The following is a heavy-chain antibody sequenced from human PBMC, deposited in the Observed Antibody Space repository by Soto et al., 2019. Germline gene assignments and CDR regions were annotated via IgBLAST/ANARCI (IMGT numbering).Heavy chain of an antibody. V-gene: IGHV4-61*03. D-gene: IGHD6-6*01. CDR3: ARVSIADDAFDI. Sequence: QVQLQESGPGLVKPSETLSLTCSVSGGSVSSAASFWSWIRQPPGKGLEWIGYIYYSGTTNYNPTLKSRVLISVDRSKNHFSLKVTSVTAADTAAYYCARVSIADDAFDIWGQGTLVTVSS. CDR1: GGSVSSAASF. CDR2: IYYSGTT. J-gene: IGHJ3*02.